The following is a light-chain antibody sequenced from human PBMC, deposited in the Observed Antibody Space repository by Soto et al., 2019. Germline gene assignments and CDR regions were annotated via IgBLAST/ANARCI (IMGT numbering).Light chain of an antibody. CDR2: EGS. CDR1: SSDVGSYNL. Sequence: QSALTQPASVSGSPGQSITISCTGTSSDVGSYNLVSWYQQHPGKAPKLMIYEGSKRPSGVSNRFSGSKSGNTASLTISGLQAKDEADYYCCSYAGSSTLFGGGTKVTVL. V-gene: IGLV2-23*01. CDR3: CSYAGSSTL. J-gene: IGLJ2*01.